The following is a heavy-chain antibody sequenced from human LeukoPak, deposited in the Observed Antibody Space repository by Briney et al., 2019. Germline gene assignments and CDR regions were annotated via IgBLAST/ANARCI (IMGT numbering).Heavy chain of an antibody. CDR1: GFTFSSYG. J-gene: IGHJ4*02. CDR2: IRQDGGEK. CDR3: ATYRQSSFDD. V-gene: IGHV3-7*01. Sequence: PGGSLRLSCAASGFTFSSYGMTWVRQAPGKGLEWVANIRQDGGEKFYVDSVKGRFTISRDNAKNSLFLQMNSLRVEDTAVYYCATYRQSSFDDWGQGTLVTVSS. D-gene: IGHD1-14*01.